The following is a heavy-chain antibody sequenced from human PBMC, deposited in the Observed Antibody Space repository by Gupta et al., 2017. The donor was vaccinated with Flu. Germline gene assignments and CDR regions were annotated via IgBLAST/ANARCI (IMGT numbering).Heavy chain of an antibody. V-gene: IGHV2-5*01. J-gene: IGHJ4*02. D-gene: IGHD1-1*01. Sequence: TFSGFALSSSQELVGWVRQPPGKAPEWLLFTYGNDDRRYSPSLNSRLAIARDTSKNQVVLTMTNMGPVDTATYYCVYRTTDTSVDYWGQGILVTVSS. CDR3: VYRTTDTSVDY. CDR1: GFALSSSQEL. CDR2: TYGNDDR.